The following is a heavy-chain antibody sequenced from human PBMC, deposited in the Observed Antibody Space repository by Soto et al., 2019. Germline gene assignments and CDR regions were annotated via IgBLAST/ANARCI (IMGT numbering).Heavy chain of an antibody. V-gene: IGHV3-15*07. Sequence: GGSLRLSCAASGFTFSNAWMNWVRQAPGKGLEWVGRIKSKTDGGTTDYAAPVKGRFTISRDDSKNTLYLQMNNLKTEDTAVYYCTTDSIVGATTVYFDYWGQGTLVTVSS. J-gene: IGHJ4*02. CDR1: GFTFSNAW. D-gene: IGHD1-26*01. CDR3: TTDSIVGATTVYFDY. CDR2: IKSKTDGGTT.